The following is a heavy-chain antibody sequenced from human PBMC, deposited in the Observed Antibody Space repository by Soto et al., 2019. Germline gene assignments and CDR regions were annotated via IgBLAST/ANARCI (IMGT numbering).Heavy chain of an antibody. J-gene: IGHJ6*02. V-gene: IGHV4-31*03. CDR3: ARDQGGPYYYYYGMDV. D-gene: IGHD2-15*01. CDR1: GGSISSGGYY. Sequence: SETLSLTCTVSGGSISSGGYYWSWIRQHPGKGLEWIGYIYYSGSTYYNPSLKSRVTISVDTSKNQFSLKLSSVTAADTAVYYCARDQGGPYYYYYGMDVWGQGTMVTVSS. CDR2: IYYSGST.